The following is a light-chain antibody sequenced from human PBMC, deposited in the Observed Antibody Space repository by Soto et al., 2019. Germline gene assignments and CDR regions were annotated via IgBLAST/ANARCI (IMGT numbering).Light chain of an antibody. CDR1: QSVSSN. J-gene: IGKJ4*01. Sequence: EIVMTQSPATLSVSPGDRATLSCRASQSVSSNLAWYQQKPGQAPRLLIFAASTRATGIPARFSGSGSGTEFTLTISSLQSEDFAVYYCQQYNKWPLTFGGGTKVDI. CDR3: QQYNKWPLT. CDR2: AAS. V-gene: IGKV3-15*01.